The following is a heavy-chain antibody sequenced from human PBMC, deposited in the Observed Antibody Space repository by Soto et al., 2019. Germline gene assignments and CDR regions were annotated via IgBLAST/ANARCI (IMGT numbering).Heavy chain of an antibody. CDR2: MSTASGQA. J-gene: IGHJ4*02. V-gene: IGHV1-8*02. CDR1: GYTFTSRV. Sequence: QVHLVQSGVEVKEPGASVKVSCKASGYTFTSRVINWVRQATGQGFEWMGWMSTASGQAVSAEELQGRLTMTRDISTNTAYMELSSLRIEDTAVYYCARGVDAGTDYWGQGTLVTVSS. CDR3: ARGVDAGTDY. D-gene: IGHD1-1*01.